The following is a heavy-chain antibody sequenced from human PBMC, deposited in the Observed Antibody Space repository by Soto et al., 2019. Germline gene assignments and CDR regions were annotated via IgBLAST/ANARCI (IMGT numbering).Heavy chain of an antibody. D-gene: IGHD2-15*01. CDR2: IKSKTHGGTT. CDR1: GFTFGDYA. CDR3: AKDICGPSSCYNDY. J-gene: IGHJ4*02. Sequence: GGSLRLSCTASGFTFGDYAMSWLRQAPGKGLEWVGRIKSKTHGGTTDFAAPVKGRFAISRDNSKNTLYLQMNSLRADDTAVYYCAKDICGPSSCYNDYWGQGTLVTVSS. V-gene: IGHV3-15*01.